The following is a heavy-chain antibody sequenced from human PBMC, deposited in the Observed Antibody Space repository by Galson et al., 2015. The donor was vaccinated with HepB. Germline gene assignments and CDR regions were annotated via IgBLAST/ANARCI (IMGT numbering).Heavy chain of an antibody. Sequence: TLSLTCTVSGGSISSSFWSWIRQPPGKGLEWIGYIYYNGSTSYNPSLKSRVTISVDTSKNQFSLNLSSVTAADTAVYYCASQTYYYSGMDVWGPGTTVTVSS. CDR2: IYYNGST. V-gene: IGHV4-59*01. CDR3: ASQTYYYSGMDV. J-gene: IGHJ6*02. CDR1: GGSISSSF.